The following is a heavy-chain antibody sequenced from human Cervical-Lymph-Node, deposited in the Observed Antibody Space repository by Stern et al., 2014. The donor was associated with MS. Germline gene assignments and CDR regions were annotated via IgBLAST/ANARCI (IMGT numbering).Heavy chain of an antibody. D-gene: IGHD4-17*01. CDR2: FDPDDAET. Sequence: QVKLVQSGAEVKKPGASVQVSCKVSGYSLTDVSMHWVRQPPGNGLEWMVGFDPDDAETIYAQQFQGRLTMTEDTSADTAYMELSSLRSEDTAVYYCVRYGDYVDAFDMWGQGTMVTVSS. J-gene: IGHJ3*02. CDR1: GYSLTDVS. V-gene: IGHV1-24*01. CDR3: VRYGDYVDAFDM.